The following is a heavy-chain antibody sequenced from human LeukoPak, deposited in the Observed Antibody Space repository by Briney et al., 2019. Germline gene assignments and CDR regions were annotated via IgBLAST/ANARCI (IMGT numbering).Heavy chain of an antibody. D-gene: IGHD3-10*01. CDR2: VSGSGRGENT. Sequence: GGSLRLSCAASGFTFSSSAMSWVRQAPGKGLEWVSNVSGSGRGENTYYADSVKGRFTISRDNAKNSLYLQMNSLRAEDTAVYYCARGHGSGSYYQNLDLDYWGQGTLVTVSS. CDR3: ARGHGSGSYYQNLDLDY. V-gene: IGHV3-23*01. J-gene: IGHJ4*02. CDR1: GFTFSSSA.